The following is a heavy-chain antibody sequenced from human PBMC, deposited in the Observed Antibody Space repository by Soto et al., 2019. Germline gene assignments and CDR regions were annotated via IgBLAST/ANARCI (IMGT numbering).Heavy chain of an antibody. CDR2: ISGSDGST. CDR3: ARRSSSWYFDY. CDR1: GFTFSSYA. D-gene: IGHD6-13*01. J-gene: IGHJ4*02. V-gene: IGHV3-23*01. Sequence: PGGSLRLSCAASGFTFSSYAMNWVRQAPGKGLEWVSVISGSDGSTYYADSVKGRFTISRDNSKNTLNLQMNSLRAEDTAVYYCARRSSSWYFDYWSQGTLVTVS.